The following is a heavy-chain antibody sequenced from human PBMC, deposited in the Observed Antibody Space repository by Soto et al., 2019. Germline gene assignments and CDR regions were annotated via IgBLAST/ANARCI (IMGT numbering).Heavy chain of an antibody. CDR2: IIPIFGTA. Sequence: QVQLVQSGAEVNKPGSSVKVSCKASGGTFSSYAISWVRQAPGQGLEWMGGIIPIFGTANYAQKFQGRVTITADESTSTAYMELSSLSSEDTAVYYCAIGGMEDIVVVPAGLDYWGQGTLVTVSS. CDR1: GGTFSSYA. J-gene: IGHJ4*02. CDR3: AIGGMEDIVVVPAGLDY. V-gene: IGHV1-69*01. D-gene: IGHD2-2*01.